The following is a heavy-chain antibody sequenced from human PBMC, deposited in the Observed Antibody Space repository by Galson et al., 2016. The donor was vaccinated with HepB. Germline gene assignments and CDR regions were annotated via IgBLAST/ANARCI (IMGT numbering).Heavy chain of an antibody. D-gene: IGHD4-17*01. CDR2: FDYSGST. CDR3: ARGTHYGDFSDY. Sequence: SETLSLTCTVSGFSISSSSYYWGWIRQPPGKGLEWIGNFDYSGSTHYNPSLKSRVTMSADTSKNQFSLNLSTVTAADTAVYFCARGTHYGDFSDYWGHGTLGTVSS. J-gene: IGHJ4*01. CDR1: GFSISSSSYY. V-gene: IGHV4-39*01.